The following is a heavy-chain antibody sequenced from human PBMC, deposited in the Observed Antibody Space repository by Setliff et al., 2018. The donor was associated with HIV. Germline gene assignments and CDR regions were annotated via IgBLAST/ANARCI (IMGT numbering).Heavy chain of an antibody. J-gene: IGHJ4*02. V-gene: IGHV1-18*01. CDR1: GYTFTSYG. CDR3: ARGPLYGYDRGYFDY. Sequence: GASVKVSCKASGYTFTSYGISWVRQAPGQGLEWMGWISAYNGNTNYAQKFQDRVTITADESTTTVYMEMRSLTSGDTALYYCARGPLYGYDRGYFDYWGQGTLVTVSS. CDR2: ISAYNGNT. D-gene: IGHD5-12*01.